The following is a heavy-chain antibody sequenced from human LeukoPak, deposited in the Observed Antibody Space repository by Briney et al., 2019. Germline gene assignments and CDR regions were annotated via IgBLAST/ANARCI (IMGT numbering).Heavy chain of an antibody. J-gene: IGHJ3*01. Sequence: GASVKVSCKASGYSFTSFGISWVRQAPGQGLEWMGWISAQYGNTNYAQKLQGRVTMTTDTPTSTAYMELRSLRSDDTAVYYCARDGYSYGSGSYNAFDVWGQGTMVIVSS. CDR1: GYSFTSFG. CDR2: ISAQYGNT. CDR3: ARDGYSYGSGSYNAFDV. V-gene: IGHV1-18*01. D-gene: IGHD3-10*01.